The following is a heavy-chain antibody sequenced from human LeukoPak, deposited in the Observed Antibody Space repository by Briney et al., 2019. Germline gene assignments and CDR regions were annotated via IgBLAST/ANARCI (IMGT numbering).Heavy chain of an antibody. CDR2: ISGSGGST. V-gene: IGHV3-23*01. J-gene: IGHJ6*02. Sequence: GGSLRLSCAASGFTFSSYAMSWVRQAPGKGLEWVSAISGSGGSTYYADSVKGRFTISRDDSKNTLYLQMNSLRAEDTAVYYCAKRPSWTNYYYYGMDVWGQGTTVTVSS. CDR1: GFTFSSYA. D-gene: IGHD1-1*01. CDR3: AKRPSWTNYYYYGMDV.